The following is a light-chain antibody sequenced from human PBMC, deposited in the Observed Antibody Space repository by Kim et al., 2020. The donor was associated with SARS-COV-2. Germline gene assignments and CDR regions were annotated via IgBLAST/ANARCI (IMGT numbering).Light chain of an antibody. Sequence: PGERVTLSCRASQSFSSSYLTCCHQKPGQAPRLLIYGASTRATGIPARLSGSGSGTDFTLTISSLQPEDFAVYYCQQDYTFGQGTKLEI. J-gene: IGKJ2*01. CDR2: GAS. CDR3: QQDYT. V-gene: IGKV3D-7*01. CDR1: QSFSSSY.